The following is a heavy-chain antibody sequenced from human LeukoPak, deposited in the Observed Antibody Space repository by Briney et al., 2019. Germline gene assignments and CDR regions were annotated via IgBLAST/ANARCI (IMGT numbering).Heavy chain of an antibody. CDR2: INSDGRST. V-gene: IGHV3-74*01. D-gene: IGHD3-10*01. CDR1: GFTFSSYW. Sequence: PGGSLRLSCAASGFTFSSYWMHWVRQAPGKGLVWVSRINSDGRSTNYADSVKGRFTISRDNAKNSLFLQMNSLRADDTAVYYCARTGGFGDLYYFDYWGQGTLVTVSS. CDR3: ARTGGFGDLYYFDY. J-gene: IGHJ4*02.